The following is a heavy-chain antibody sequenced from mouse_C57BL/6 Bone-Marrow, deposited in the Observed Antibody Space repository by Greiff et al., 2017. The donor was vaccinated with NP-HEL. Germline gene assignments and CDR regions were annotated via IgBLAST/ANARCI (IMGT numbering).Heavy chain of an antibody. CDR1: GYTFTSYW. D-gene: IGHD2-3*01. CDR3: ARGYYVGYYAMDY. CDR2: IYPGSGST. J-gene: IGHJ4*01. Sequence: QVQLQQSGAELVKPGASVKMSCKASGYTFTSYWITWVKQRPGQGLEWIGDIYPGSGSTNYNEKFKSKATLTVDTSSSTAYMQLSSLTSEDSAVYYCARGYYVGYYAMDYWGQGTSVTVSS. V-gene: IGHV1-55*01.